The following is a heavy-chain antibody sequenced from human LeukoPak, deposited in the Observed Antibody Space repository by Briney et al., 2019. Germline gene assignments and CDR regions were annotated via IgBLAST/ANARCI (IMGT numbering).Heavy chain of an antibody. CDR3: TTGGNVMVADTRAFDI. V-gene: IGHV3-15*07. Sequence: PGGSLRLSCAASDFSFNKDWMNWVRQAPGKGLEWVGRIKSTVDGGTTDYAAPVKGRFTVSRDDSKKTLNLQMNSLKIEDTAVYYCTTGGNVMVADTRAFDIWGQGTMVTVSS. CDR1: DFSFNKDW. J-gene: IGHJ3*02. CDR2: IKSTVDGGTT. D-gene: IGHD2-15*01.